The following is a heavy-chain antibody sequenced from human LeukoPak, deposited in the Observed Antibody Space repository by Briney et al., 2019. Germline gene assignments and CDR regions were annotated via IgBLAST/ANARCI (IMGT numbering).Heavy chain of an antibody. D-gene: IGHD6-19*01. CDR1: GFMVDDYP. CDR3: ARESVLAVAGKNYYYGMDV. Sequence: GVSLRLSCAASGFMVDDYPMHCVRQPAGKGLEWVSTVGSAGDTYCTDSVKGRFTSSRENAKNSLFLKMTSLRAGDTAVYYCARESVLAVAGKNYYYGMDVWGPGTTVTVSS. J-gene: IGHJ6*01. V-gene: IGHV3-13*01. CDR2: VGSAGDT.